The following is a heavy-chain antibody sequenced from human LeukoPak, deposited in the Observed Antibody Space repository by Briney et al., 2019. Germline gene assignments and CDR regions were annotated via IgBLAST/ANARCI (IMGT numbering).Heavy chain of an antibody. D-gene: IGHD6-13*01. J-gene: IGHJ4*02. V-gene: IGHV4-59*11. Sequence: SETLSLTCTFSGTSISSHYWSWVRQPPGKGMEWIGYIYSGGSTNYNPSLKSRVTMSVDTSKNQFSLTLTSVTAADTALYFCATRPGGSTWYGVFDYWSPGTLVTVS. CDR3: ATRPGGSTWYGVFDY. CDR1: GTSISSHY. CDR2: IYSGGST.